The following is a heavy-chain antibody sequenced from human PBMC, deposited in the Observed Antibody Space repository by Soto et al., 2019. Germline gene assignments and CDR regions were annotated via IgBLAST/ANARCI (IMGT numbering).Heavy chain of an antibody. CDR3: ACHSPGGGSGMDV. V-gene: IGHV4-39*01. CDR1: GGSISSSGFH. Sequence: QLQLQESGPGLVKPSETLSLACTVSGGSISSSGFHWGWIRQPPGEGLDWIGCILYSGSTYYNPSLRSRVAISVDTAKNQFSLVLSSVTAADTALYYCACHSPGGGSGMDVLGQGTTGTVSS. CDR2: ILYSGST. J-gene: IGHJ6*02. D-gene: IGHD3-16*01.